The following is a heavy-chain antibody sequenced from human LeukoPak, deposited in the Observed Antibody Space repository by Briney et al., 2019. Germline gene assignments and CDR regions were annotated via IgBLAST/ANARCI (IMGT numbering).Heavy chain of an antibody. V-gene: IGHV3-74*01. Sequence: PGGSLRLSCAASGFTFGSYWMHWVRQAPGKGLVWVSRIKSDGSTRYADSVKGRFTISRDNAKNTVSLQMTSLRAEDTGVYYCARAPSEIGGYYPEYFRHWGQGTLVIVSS. CDR3: ARAPSEIGGYYPEYFRH. CDR2: IKSDGST. D-gene: IGHD3-22*01. CDR1: GFTFGSYW. J-gene: IGHJ1*01.